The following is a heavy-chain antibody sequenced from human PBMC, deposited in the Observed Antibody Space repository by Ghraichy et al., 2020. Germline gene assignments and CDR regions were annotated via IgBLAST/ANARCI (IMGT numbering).Heavy chain of an antibody. Sequence: SVKVSCKASGGTFSSYAISWVRQAPGQGLEWMGRIIPILGIANYAQKFQGRVTITADKSTSTAYMELSSLRSEDTAVYYCARAIVVVPAAISKFGMDVWGQGTTVTVSS. CDR3: ARAIVVVPAAISKFGMDV. CDR1: GGTFSSYA. CDR2: IIPILGIA. J-gene: IGHJ6*02. V-gene: IGHV1-69*04. D-gene: IGHD2-2*01.